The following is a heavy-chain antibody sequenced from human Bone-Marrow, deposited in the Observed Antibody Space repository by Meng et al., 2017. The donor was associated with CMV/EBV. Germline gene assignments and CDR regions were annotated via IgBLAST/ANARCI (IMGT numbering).Heavy chain of an antibody. V-gene: IGHV3-20*04. CDR3: AREPWFSTSSGGDY. Sequence: GGSLRLSCTAFGFTFDDYGMSWVRQAPGKGLEWVSGCNWNAGNTGYAASVKGRFSIFRDNAKNSLYLQMKRLKVEDTAVYYCAREPWFSTSSGGDYWGQGTLVTSPQ. CDR1: GFTFDDYG. D-gene: IGHD6-6*01. J-gene: IGHJ4*02. CDR2: CNWNAGNT.